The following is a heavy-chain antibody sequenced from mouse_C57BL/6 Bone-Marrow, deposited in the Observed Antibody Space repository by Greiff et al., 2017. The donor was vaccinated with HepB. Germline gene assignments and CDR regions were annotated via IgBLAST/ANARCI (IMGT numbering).Heavy chain of an antibody. V-gene: IGHV5-4*01. Sequence: EVQVVESGGGLVKPGGSLKLSCAASGFTFSSYAMSWVRQTPEKRLEWVATISDGGSYTYYPDNVKGRFTISRDNAKNNLYLQMSHLKSEDTAMYYCAREGRTLAWFAYWGQGTLVTVSA. CDR3: AREGRTLAWFAY. J-gene: IGHJ3*01. CDR2: ISDGGSYT. CDR1: GFTFSSYA.